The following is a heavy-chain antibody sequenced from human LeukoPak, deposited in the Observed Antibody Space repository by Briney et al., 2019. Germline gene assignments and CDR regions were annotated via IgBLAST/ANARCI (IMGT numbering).Heavy chain of an antibody. J-gene: IGHJ4*02. CDR3: ARVYSGSYDG. D-gene: IGHD1-26*01. CDR2: IDPSDSYT. CDR1: GYSFISYW. Sequence: GESLKISCKGSGYSFISYWIGWVRQMPGKGLEWMGRIDPSDSYTNYSPSFQGHVTISADKSISTAYLQWSSLKASDTAMYYCARVYSGSYDGWGQGTLVTVSS. V-gene: IGHV5-10-1*01.